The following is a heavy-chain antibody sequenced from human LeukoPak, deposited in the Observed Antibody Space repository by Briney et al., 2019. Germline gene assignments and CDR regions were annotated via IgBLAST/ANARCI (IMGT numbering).Heavy chain of an antibody. V-gene: IGHV3-21*01. D-gene: IGHD6-19*01. CDR2: ISSSSSYI. J-gene: IGHJ5*02. Sequence: GGSLRLSCAASGFTFSSYSMTWVRQAPGKGLEWVSSISSSSSYIYYADSGKGRFTISRDNAKNSPYLQMNSRRAEDTAVYYCARDFDSTSNRIAVAGTWGQGTLVTVSS. CDR3: ARDFDSTSNRIAVAGT. CDR1: GFTFSSYS.